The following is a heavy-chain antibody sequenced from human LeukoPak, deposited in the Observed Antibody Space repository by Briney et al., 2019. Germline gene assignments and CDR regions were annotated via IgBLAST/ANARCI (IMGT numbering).Heavy chain of an antibody. Sequence: SSETLSLTCTVSGYSISSGYYWGWIRQPPGKGLEWIGSIYHSGSTYYNPSLKSRVTISVDTSKNQFSLRLSFVTAADTAVYYCARETEAAAHDAFDIWGQGTMVTVSS. CDR1: GYSISSGYY. D-gene: IGHD6-13*01. V-gene: IGHV4-38-2*02. CDR3: ARETEAAAHDAFDI. J-gene: IGHJ3*02. CDR2: IYHSGST.